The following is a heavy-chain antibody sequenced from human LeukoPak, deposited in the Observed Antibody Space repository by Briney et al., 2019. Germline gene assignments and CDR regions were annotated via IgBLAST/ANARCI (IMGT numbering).Heavy chain of an antibody. CDR2: LYYSGST. J-gene: IGHJ3*02. D-gene: IGHD2-2*03. Sequence: SETLSLTCTVSGRSISSSSYYRGGIRQPPGKGLEWIGSLYYSGSTYYNPSLRSRVTISVDTSKNQFSLKLTSVTAADTAVYYCAKSLLGSTDDAFDIWGQGTMVTVSS. V-gene: IGHV4-39*01. CDR3: AKSLLGSTDDAFDI. CDR1: GRSISSSSYY.